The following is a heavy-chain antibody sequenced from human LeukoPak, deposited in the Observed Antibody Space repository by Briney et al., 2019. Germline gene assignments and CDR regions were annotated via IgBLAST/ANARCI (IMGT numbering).Heavy chain of an antibody. Sequence: GASVKVSCKASGYTFTRYGISWVRQAPGQGLEWMGWISAYNGNTNYAQKLQGRVTMTTDTSTSTAYMELRSLRSDDTAVYYCARDRDVDTAMVYYYYYMDVWGKGTTVTVSS. V-gene: IGHV1-18*01. J-gene: IGHJ6*03. D-gene: IGHD5-18*01. CDR1: GYTFTRYG. CDR2: ISAYNGNT. CDR3: ARDRDVDTAMVYYYYYMDV.